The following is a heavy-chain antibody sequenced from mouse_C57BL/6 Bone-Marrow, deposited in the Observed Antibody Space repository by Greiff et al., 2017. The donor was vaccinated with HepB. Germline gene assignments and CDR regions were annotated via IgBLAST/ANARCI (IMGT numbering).Heavy chain of an antibody. CDR2: INPSTGGT. D-gene: IGHD1-1*02. CDR3: ARGWGDY. Sequence: EVQVVESGPELVKPGASVKISCKASGYSFTGYYMNWVKQSPEKSLEWIGEINPSTGGTTYNQKFKAKATLTVDKSSSTAYMQLKSLTSEDSAVYYCARGWGDYWGQGTTLTVSS. V-gene: IGHV1-42*01. J-gene: IGHJ2*01. CDR1: GYSFTGYY.